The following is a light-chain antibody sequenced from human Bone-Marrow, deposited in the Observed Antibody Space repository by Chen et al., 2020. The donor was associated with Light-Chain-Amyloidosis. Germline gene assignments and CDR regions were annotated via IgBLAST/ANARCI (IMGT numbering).Light chain of an antibody. V-gene: IGLV2-14*01. Sequence: QSALTQPASVSGSPGQSITTSCTGTNGDVGTYNYVSWYQQHPGQAPKVMIYAVSNRPSGVSNRFSGSKSGNTASLTSSGVQAEDEADYYCSSFTSSSSYVFGPGTKVTVL. J-gene: IGLJ1*01. CDR2: AVS. CDR3: SSFTSSSSYV. CDR1: NGDVGTYNY.